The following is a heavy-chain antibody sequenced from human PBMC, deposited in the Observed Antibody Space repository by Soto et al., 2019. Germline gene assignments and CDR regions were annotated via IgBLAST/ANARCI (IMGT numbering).Heavy chain of an antibody. CDR3: ASGTIFGVVISRGNWFDP. CDR1: GGSFSGYY. CDR2: INHSGST. Sequence: SETLSLTCAVYGGSFSGYYWSWIRQPPGKGLEWIGEINHSGSTNYNPSLKSRVTISVDTSKNQFSLKLSSVTAADTAVYYCASGTIFGVVISRGNWFDPWGQGTLVTVSS. D-gene: IGHD3-3*01. V-gene: IGHV4-34*01. J-gene: IGHJ5*02.